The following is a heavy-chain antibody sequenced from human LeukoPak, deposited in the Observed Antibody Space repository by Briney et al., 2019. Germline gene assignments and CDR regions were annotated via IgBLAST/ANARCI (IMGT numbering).Heavy chain of an antibody. CDR1: GFTFSSYA. CDR2: ISYDGSNK. Sequence: GRSLRLSCAASGFTFSSYAMHWVRQAPGKGLDWVAVISYDGSNKYYADSVKGRFTISRDNSKNTLYLQMNSLRAEDTAVYYCARSQSPTIFGVVTVRYYYMDVRGKGTTVTVSS. J-gene: IGHJ6*03. D-gene: IGHD3-3*01. CDR3: ARSQSPTIFGVVTVRYYYMDV. V-gene: IGHV3-30*01.